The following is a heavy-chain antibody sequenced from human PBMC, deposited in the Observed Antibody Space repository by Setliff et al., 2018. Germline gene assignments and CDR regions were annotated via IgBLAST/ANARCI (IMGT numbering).Heavy chain of an antibody. D-gene: IGHD5-18*01. CDR3: ARGGYSYGLGGFPLDY. J-gene: IGHJ4*02. Sequence: SETLSLTCTVSGGSISRGSYDWSWIRQPAGKGLEWIGRTYTSGSTNYNPSLKSRVTISVDTSRNQFSLKLSSVTAADTAVYYCARGGYSYGLGGFPLDYWGQGTLVTVSS. V-gene: IGHV4-61*02. CDR2: TYTSGST. CDR1: GGSISRGSYD.